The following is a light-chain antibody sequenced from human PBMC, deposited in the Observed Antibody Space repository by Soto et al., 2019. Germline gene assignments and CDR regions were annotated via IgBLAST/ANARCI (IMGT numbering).Light chain of an antibody. CDR3: QQYGNSPYT. Sequence: ETVLTQSPGTLSLSPGDRATLSCRASQSISSSFLAWYQQKPGQAPRLLICGASSRATGIADRFSGSGSGTDFTLTITRLEPEDFAVYYCQQYGNSPYTFGQGTKLEIK. J-gene: IGKJ2*01. CDR2: GAS. V-gene: IGKV3-20*01. CDR1: QSISSSF.